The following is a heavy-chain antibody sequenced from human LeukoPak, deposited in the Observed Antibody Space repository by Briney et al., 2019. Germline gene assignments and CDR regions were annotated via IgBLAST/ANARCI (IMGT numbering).Heavy chain of an antibody. D-gene: IGHD3-10*01. Sequence: SETLSLTCAVYGGSFSDFYWSWIRQPPGKGLEWIGEINDSGSTNYNPSLKSRATISVDTSKKQISLSLVSVTAADTAVYYCARPRSGHYYYNDVDVWGQGTTVIVPS. V-gene: IGHV4-34*01. CDR2: INDSGST. J-gene: IGHJ6*02. CDR1: GGSFSDFY. CDR3: ARPRSGHYYYNDVDV.